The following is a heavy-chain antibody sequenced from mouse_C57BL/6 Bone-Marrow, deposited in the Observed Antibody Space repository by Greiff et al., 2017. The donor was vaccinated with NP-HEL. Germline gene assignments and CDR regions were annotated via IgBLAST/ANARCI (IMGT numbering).Heavy chain of an antibody. D-gene: IGHD1-1*02. CDR1: GYTFTSYW. Sequence: QVQLQQPGAELVMPGASVKLSCKASGYTFTSYWMHWVKQRPGQGLEWIGEIDPSDSYTNYNQKFKGKSTLTVDKSSSTAYMQLSSLTSEDSAVYYWARSGGYYVDYWGQGTTLTVSS. V-gene: IGHV1-69*01. CDR2: IDPSDSYT. CDR3: ARSGGYYVDY. J-gene: IGHJ2*01.